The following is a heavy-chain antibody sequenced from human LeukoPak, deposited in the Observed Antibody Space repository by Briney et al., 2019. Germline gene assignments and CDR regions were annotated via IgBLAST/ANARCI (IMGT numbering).Heavy chain of an antibody. CDR3: ARAEWLEDAFDI. CDR1: GGSISSGSYY. J-gene: IGHJ3*02. V-gene: IGHV4-61*01. CDR2: IYYSGST. Sequence: PSETLSLTCTVSGGSISSGSYYWSWIRQPPGKGLEWIGYIYYSGSTNYNPSLKSRVTISVDTSKNQFSLKLSSVTAADTAVYYCARAEWLEDAFDIWGQGTMVTVSS. D-gene: IGHD6-19*01.